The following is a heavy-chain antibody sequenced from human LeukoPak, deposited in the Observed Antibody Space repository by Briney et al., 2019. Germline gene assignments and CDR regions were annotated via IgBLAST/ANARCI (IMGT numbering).Heavy chain of an antibody. V-gene: IGHV3-7*01. Sequence: GGSLRLSCAASGFTFSSNWMSWVRQAPGKGLEWVANINQDVAEKYYVDSVKGRFTISRNNAKNLLYLQMNSLRVEDTAVYYCAKELVDGYDFDYWGQGTLVTVSS. D-gene: IGHD5-24*01. CDR1: GFTFSSNW. CDR2: INQDVAEK. J-gene: IGHJ4*02. CDR3: AKELVDGYDFDY.